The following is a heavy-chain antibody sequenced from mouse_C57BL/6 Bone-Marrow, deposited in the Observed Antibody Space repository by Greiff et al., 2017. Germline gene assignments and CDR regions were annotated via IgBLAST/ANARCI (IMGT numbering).Heavy chain of an antibody. D-gene: IGHD1-1*02. CDR1: GFTIKDDY. Sequence: VQLQQSGAELVRPGASVKLSCTASGFTIKDDYMHWVKQRPEHGLEWIGWIDPENGDTEYASKFQGKATITADTSSNTAYLQLSSLTSEDTAVYYCTKRWLGWFAYWGQGTLVTVSA. CDR3: TKRWLGWFAY. J-gene: IGHJ3*01. CDR2: IDPENGDT. V-gene: IGHV14-4*01.